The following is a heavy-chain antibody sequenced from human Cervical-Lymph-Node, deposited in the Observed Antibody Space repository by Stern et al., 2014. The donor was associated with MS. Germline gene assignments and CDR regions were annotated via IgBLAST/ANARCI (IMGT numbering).Heavy chain of an antibody. J-gene: IGHJ4*02. CDR1: GGSISSGYW. CDR2: IYHSGST. V-gene: IGHV4-4*02. Sequence: QVQLQESGPGLVKPSGTLSLTCAVSGGSISSGYWWSWVRQPPGKRLEWIGEIYHSGSTNYNPSLKSRVTISVDTSKNHFSLKMNSVNAADTAVYYCARNGGNYAFDYWGQGTLVAVSS. CDR3: ARNGGNYAFDY. D-gene: IGHD4-23*01.